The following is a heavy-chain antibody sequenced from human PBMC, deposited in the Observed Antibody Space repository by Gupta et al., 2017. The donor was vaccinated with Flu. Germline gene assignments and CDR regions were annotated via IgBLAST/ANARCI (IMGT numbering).Heavy chain of an antibody. D-gene: IGHD6-13*01. CDR3: ARDDLRIAAAGTGDY. CDR2: IKQDGSEK. CDR1: GFTFSSYW. V-gene: IGHV3-7*01. J-gene: IGHJ4*02. Sequence: EVQLVESGGGVVQPGGSLRLSCAASGFTFSSYWMSWVRQAPGKGLEWVANIKQDGSEKYYVDSVKGRFTISRDNAKNSLYLQMNSLRAEDTAVYYCARDDLRIAAAGTGDYWGQGTLVTVSS.